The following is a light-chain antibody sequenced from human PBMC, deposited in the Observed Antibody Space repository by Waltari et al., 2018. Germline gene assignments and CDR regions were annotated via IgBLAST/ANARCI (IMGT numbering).Light chain of an antibody. CDR1: QSVSSSN. CDR2: GAS. CDR3: QQYGSSPT. J-gene: IGKJ4*01. Sequence: EIVLTQSPGTLSLSPWERATPSCRPSQSVSSSNLAWYHQRPGQAPRLLIYGASSRATGIPDRFSGSGSGTDFTLTISRLEPEDFAVYYCQQYGSSPTFGGGTKVEIK. V-gene: IGKV3-20*01.